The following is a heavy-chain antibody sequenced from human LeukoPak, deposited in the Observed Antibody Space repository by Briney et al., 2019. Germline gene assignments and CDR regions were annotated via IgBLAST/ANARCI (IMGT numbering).Heavy chain of an antibody. J-gene: IGHJ3*02. CDR2: ISSSSSTI. Sequence: GGSLRLSCAASGFTFSSYSMNWVRQAPGKGLEWVSYISSSSSTIYYADSVKGRFTISRDNAKNSVYLQMTSLRAEDTAVYYCTRDVGYNAFDIWGQGTMVTISS. CDR3: TRDVGYNAFDI. D-gene: IGHD5-18*01. CDR1: GFTFSSYS. V-gene: IGHV3-48*04.